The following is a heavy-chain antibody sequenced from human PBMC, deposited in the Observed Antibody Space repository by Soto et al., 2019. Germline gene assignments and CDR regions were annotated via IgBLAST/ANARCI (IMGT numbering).Heavy chain of an antibody. D-gene: IGHD1-26*01. Sequence: PSETLSLTCTVSGGSISSYYWSWIRQPPGKGLEWIGYIYYSGSTNYNPSLKSRVTISVDTSKNQFSLKLSSVTAADTAVYYCARSGGSYQEGGGWFDPWGQGTLVTVSS. J-gene: IGHJ5*02. CDR1: GGSISSYY. V-gene: IGHV4-59*01. CDR3: ARSGGSYQEGGGWFDP. CDR2: IYYSGST.